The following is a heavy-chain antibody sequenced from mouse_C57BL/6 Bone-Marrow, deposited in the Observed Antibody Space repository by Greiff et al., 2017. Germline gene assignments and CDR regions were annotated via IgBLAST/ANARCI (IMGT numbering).Heavy chain of an antibody. Sequence: QVHVKQSGAELVRPGTSVKMSCKASGYTFTNYWIGWAKQRPGHGLEWIGDIYPGGGYTNYNEKFKGKATLTADKSSSTAYMQFSSLTSEDSAIYYCARWGITTFDYWGQGTTLTVSS. CDR3: ARWGITTFDY. V-gene: IGHV1-63*01. J-gene: IGHJ2*01. D-gene: IGHD1-1*01. CDR2: IYPGGGYT. CDR1: GYTFTNYW.